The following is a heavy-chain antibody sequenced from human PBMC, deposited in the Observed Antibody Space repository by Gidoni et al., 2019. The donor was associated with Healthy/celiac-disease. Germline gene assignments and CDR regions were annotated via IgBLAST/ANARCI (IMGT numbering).Heavy chain of an antibody. CDR2: ISWNSGSI. D-gene: IGHD2-15*01. J-gene: IGHJ4*02. V-gene: IGHV3-9*01. CDR3: AKDSCSGGSCYADY. Sequence: EVQLVESGGGLVQPGSSLRLSCSASGFTFDDYAMHWVRQAPGKGLEWVSGISWNSGSIGYADSVKGRFTISRDNAKNSLYLQMNSLRDEDTALYYCAKDSCSGGSCYADYWGQGTLVTVSS. CDR1: GFTFDDYA.